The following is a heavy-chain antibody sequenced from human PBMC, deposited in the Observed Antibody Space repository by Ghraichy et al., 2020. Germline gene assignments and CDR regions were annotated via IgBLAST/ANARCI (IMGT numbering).Heavy chain of an antibody. Sequence: GSLRLSCAASGFTFSSYSMNWVRQAPGKGLEWVSSISSSSSYIYYADSVKGRFTISRDNAKNSLYVQMNSLRAEDTAVYYCASGRITMIESWGQGTLVTVSS. CDR2: ISSSSSYI. CDR3: ASGRITMIES. V-gene: IGHV3-21*01. D-gene: IGHD3-22*01. J-gene: IGHJ4*02. CDR1: GFTFSSYS.